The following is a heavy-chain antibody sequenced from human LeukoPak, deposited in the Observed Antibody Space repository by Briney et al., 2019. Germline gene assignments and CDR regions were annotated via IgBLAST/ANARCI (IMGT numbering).Heavy chain of an antibody. CDR3: AKDPYSSSWYYFDY. Sequence: GRSLRLSCAASGFTFDDYAMHWVRQAPGKGLEWVSGISWNSGSIGYADSVKGRFTISRDNAKNSLYLQMNSLRAEDTALYYCAKDPYSSSWYYFDYWGQETLVTVSS. V-gene: IGHV3-9*01. CDR2: ISWNSGSI. D-gene: IGHD6-13*01. J-gene: IGHJ4*02. CDR1: GFTFDDYA.